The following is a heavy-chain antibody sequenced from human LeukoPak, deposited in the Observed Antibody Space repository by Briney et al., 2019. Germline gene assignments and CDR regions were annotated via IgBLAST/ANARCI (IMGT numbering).Heavy chain of an antibody. CDR3: ARDAAGYDP. CDR1: GFTFNTFW. D-gene: IGHD6-13*01. J-gene: IGHJ5*02. CDR2: IKEDGTKK. V-gene: IGHV3-7*01. Sequence: GGSLRLSCAASGFTFNTFWMSWVRQTPGKGLEWVANIKEDGTKKYYVDSVKGRFTISRDNAENSLYLQMNSLRAEATAVYYCARDAAGYDPWGQGTLVTVSS.